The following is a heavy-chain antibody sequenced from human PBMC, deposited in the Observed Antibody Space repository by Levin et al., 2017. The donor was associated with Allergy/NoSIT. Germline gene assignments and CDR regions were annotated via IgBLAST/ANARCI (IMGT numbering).Heavy chain of an antibody. D-gene: IGHD1-26*01. Sequence: ETLSLTCAASGFTFSSYWMSWVRQAPGKGLEWVANIKQDGSEKYYVDSVKGRFTISRDNAKNSLYLQMNSLRAEDTAVYYCAREAPRRWELLRWGQGTLVTVSS. J-gene: IGHJ4*02. CDR1: GFTFSSYW. CDR3: AREAPRRWELLR. CDR2: IKQDGSEK. V-gene: IGHV3-7*01.